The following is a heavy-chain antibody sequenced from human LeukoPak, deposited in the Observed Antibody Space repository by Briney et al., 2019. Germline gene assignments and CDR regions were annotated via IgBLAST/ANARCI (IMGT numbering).Heavy chain of an antibody. CDR1: GFTFGNYS. V-gene: IGHV3-21*01. J-gene: IGHJ3*02. CDR3: ARRDPTLAALGAFDI. D-gene: IGHD4-23*01. CDR2: ISSSSSYI. Sequence: PGGSLRLSCAASGFTFGNYSMNWVRQAPGKGLEWVSSISSSSSYIYYADSVKGRFTISRDNAKNSLYLQMNSLRAEDTAVYCCARRDPTLAALGAFDIWGQGTMVTVSS.